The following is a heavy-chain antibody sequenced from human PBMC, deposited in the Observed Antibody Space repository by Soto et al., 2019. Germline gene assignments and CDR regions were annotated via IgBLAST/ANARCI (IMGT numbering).Heavy chain of an antibody. CDR2: ISSSSSTI. J-gene: IGHJ6*02. V-gene: IGHV3-48*02. Sequence: PGGSLRLSCAASGFTVTYSFMSWVRQAPGKGLEWVSYISSSSSTIYYADSVKGRFTISRDNAKNSLYLQMNSLRDEDTAVYYCARDKVYSSSSALYYYYYYGMDVWGQGTTVTVSS. CDR3: ARDKVYSSSSALYYYYYYGMDV. D-gene: IGHD6-6*01. CDR1: GFTVTYSF.